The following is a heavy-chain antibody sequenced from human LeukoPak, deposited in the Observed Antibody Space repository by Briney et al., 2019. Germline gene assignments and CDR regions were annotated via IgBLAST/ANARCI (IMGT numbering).Heavy chain of an antibody. CDR2: FGGSGGSI. CDR1: GFTFSTNA. J-gene: IGHJ4*02. V-gene: IGHV3-23*01. CDR3: AKSDCGGDCHLLDY. D-gene: IGHD2-21*02. Sequence: GGSLRLSCAASGFTFSTNAMSWGRQPPGKGLGWVSHFGGSGGSISYADSVKGRFTISRDNTKNTLYLQMNSLRPEDTAVYYCAKSDCGGDCHLLDYWGQGTLVTVSS.